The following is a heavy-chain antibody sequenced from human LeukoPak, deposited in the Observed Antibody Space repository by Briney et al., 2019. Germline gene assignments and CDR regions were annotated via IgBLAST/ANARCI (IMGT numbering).Heavy chain of an antibody. CDR3: ARVTTVAGSDYFDY. CDR2: IYYSGST. J-gene: IGHJ4*02. CDR1: GGSISSYY. Sequence: SETLSLTCTVSGGSISSYYWSWIQQPPGKGLEWIGYIYYSGSTNYNPSLKSRVTISVDTSKNHFSLKLSSVTAADTAVYYCARVTTVAGSDYFDYWGQGTPVTVSS. D-gene: IGHD6-19*01. V-gene: IGHV4-59*01.